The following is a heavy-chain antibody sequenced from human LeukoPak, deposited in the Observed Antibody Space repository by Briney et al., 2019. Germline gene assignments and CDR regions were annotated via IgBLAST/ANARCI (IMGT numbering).Heavy chain of an antibody. J-gene: IGHJ5*02. D-gene: IGHD6-13*01. CDR2: INSDGRTT. V-gene: IGHV3-74*01. CDR3: ARDGSTWSNWFDP. CDR1: GFTFSNYW. Sequence: PGGSLRLSCAASGFTFSNYWMHWVRQGPGKGLVWVSRINSDGRTTSYADSVKGRFTISRDNAKNTLYLQMNSLRAEDTAVYYCARDGSTWSNWFDPWGQGTLVTVSS.